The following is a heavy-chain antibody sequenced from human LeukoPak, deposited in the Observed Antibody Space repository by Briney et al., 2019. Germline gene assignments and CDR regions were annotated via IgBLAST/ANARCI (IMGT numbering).Heavy chain of an antibody. CDR3: ASFSVVVPAATFYGPVLMDV. CDR2: IYTSGST. D-gene: IGHD2-2*01. V-gene: IGHV4-61*02. CDR1: GGSISSGSYY. Sequence: KSSETLSLTCTVSGGSISSGSYYWSWIRQPPGKGLEWIGRIYTSGSTYYNPSLKSRVTISVDTSKNQFSLKLSSVTAADTAVYYCASFSVVVPAATFYGPVLMDVWGKGTTVTVSS. J-gene: IGHJ6*03.